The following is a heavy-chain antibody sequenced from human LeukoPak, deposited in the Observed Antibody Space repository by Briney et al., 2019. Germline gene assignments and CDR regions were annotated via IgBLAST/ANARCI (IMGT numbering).Heavy chain of an antibody. CDR2: IGNKVSNYAT. D-gene: IGHD3-3*01. CDR1: GFTFSGSA. CDR3: AGNYDSWTGPYY. J-gene: IGHJ4*02. Sequence: GGSLRLSCAASGFTFSGSAMHWVRQASGKGLEWVGHIGNKVSNYATEYAASLRGRFTISRDDSKDTAYPQVNSLKTEDTAVYYCAGNYDSWTGPYYWGQGTLVTVSS. V-gene: IGHV3-73*01.